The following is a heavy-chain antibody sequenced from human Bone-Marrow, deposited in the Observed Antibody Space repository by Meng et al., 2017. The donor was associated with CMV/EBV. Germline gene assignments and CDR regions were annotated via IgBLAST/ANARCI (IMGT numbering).Heavy chain of an antibody. Sequence: SVKVSCKASGGTFSSYAISWVRQAPGQGLEWMGGIIPILGIANYAQKFQGRVTITADKSTSTAYMELSSLRSEDTAVYYCARGQRTSGWYDPPAGWFDPWGQGTLVTVSS. CDR2: IIPILGIA. CDR3: ARGQRTSGWYDPPAGWFDP. V-gene: IGHV1-69*10. D-gene: IGHD6-19*01. J-gene: IGHJ5*02. CDR1: GGTFSSYA.